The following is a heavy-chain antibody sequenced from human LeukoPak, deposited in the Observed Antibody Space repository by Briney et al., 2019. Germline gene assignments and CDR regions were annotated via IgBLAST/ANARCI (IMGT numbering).Heavy chain of an antibody. CDR1: GYSVTTYW. CDR3: VRQPRVHTPDF. J-gene: IGHJ4*02. D-gene: IGHD1-1*01. CDR2: IYPGDSDT. V-gene: IGHV5-51*01. Sequence: GESLKISCKGSGYSVTTYWIGWVRQMPGKGLEWMEIIYPGDSDTRYSPSFQGQVTISADKSINTAYLQWSSLKASDTATYYCVRQPRVHTPDFWGQGTLVTVSS.